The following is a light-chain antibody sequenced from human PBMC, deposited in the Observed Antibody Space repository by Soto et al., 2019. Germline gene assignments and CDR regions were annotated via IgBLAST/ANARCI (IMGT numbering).Light chain of an antibody. Sequence: DIQMTQSPSSLSASVRDRVTITCRASQGISNYLAWYQQKPGKVPKLLIYAASTLQSGVPSRFSGNGSGTEYTLTISSLQPEDVATYYYQKYDSAPWTFGQGTKVEIK. CDR3: QKYDSAPWT. CDR2: AAS. CDR1: QGISNY. V-gene: IGKV1-27*01. J-gene: IGKJ1*01.